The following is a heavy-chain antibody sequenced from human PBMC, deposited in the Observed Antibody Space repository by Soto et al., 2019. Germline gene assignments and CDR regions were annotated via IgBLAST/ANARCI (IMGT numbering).Heavy chain of an antibody. CDR2: ISYDGSNK. CDR3: AKDRDIVVVPAAPFAGPDFDY. Sequence: SLRLSCAASGFTFSSYGMHWVRQAPGKGLEWVAVISYDGSNKYYADSVKGRFTISRDNSKNTLYLQMNSLRAEDTAVYYCAKDRDIVVVPAAPFAGPDFDYWGQGTLVTVSS. V-gene: IGHV3-30*18. J-gene: IGHJ4*02. D-gene: IGHD2-2*01. CDR1: GFTFSSYG.